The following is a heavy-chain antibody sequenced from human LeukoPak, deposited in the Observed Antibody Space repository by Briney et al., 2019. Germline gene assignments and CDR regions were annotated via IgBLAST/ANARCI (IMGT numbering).Heavy chain of an antibody. V-gene: IGHV3-23*01. CDR1: VFTFSSYG. J-gene: IGHJ4*02. CDR3: ANHQRWESPHYLDS. CDR2: ISASGGST. D-gene: IGHD1-26*01. Sequence: GGSLRLSCAASVFTFSSYGMSWVRQAPGKGREGVSGISASGGSTSYADSLRGRFTISRENSKNPLYVNMNTLSDADTAVYSCANHQRWESPHYLDSWGQGTLVTVSS.